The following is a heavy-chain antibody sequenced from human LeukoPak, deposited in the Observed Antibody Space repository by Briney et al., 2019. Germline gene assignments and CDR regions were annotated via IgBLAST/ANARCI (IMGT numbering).Heavy chain of an antibody. D-gene: IGHD5-24*01. V-gene: IGHV3-53*01. Sequence: GGSLSLSCAASGFTVSSNYMSWVRQAPGKGLEWVSVIYSGGSTYYADSVKGRFTISRDNSKNTLYLQMNSLRAEDTAVYYCARLSLRDGYNPYYFDYWGQGTLVTVSS. CDR2: IYSGGST. CDR3: ARLSLRDGYNPYYFDY. CDR1: GFTVSSNY. J-gene: IGHJ4*02.